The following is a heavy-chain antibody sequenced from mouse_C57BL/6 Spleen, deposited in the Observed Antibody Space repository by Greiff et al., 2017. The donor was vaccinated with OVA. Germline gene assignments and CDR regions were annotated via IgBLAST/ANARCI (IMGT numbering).Heavy chain of an antibody. D-gene: IGHD1-1*01. Sequence: EVNVVESGGGLVQPGGSLSLPCAASGFTFTDYYMSWVRQPPGKALEWLGFIRNKANGYTTEYSASVKGRFTISRDNSQSILYLQMNALRAEDSATYYCARFYYGSSYWYCDVWGTGTTVTVSS. CDR1: GFTFTDYY. CDR3: ARFYYGSSYWYCDV. V-gene: IGHV7-3*01. J-gene: IGHJ1*03. CDR2: IRNKANGYTT.